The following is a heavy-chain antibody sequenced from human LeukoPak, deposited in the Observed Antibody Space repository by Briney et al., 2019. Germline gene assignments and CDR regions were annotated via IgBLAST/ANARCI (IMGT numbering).Heavy chain of an antibody. CDR3: AKAGVISIAARPFDY. D-gene: IGHD6-6*01. CDR2: ISGSGDST. J-gene: IGHJ4*02. CDR1: GFTFSSYA. Sequence: GGSLRLSCAASGFTFSSYAMTWVRQAPGKGLEWVSAISGSGDSTFYADSVKGRFTISRDNSKNTLFLQMNSLRAEDTAVYYCAKAGVISIAARPFDYWGQGTLVTVSS. V-gene: IGHV3-23*01.